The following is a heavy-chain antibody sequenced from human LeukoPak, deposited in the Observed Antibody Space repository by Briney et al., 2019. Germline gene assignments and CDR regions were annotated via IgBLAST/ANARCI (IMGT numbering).Heavy chain of an antibody. J-gene: IGHJ1*01. CDR2: ISYDGSNK. CDR1: GFTFSSYA. Sequence: PGGSLRLSCAASGFTFSSYAMHWVRQAPGKGLEWVAVISYDGSNKYYADSVKGRFTISRDNSKNTLYLQMNSLRAEDTAVYYCARGGVEYSSPTTFQHWGQGTLVTVSS. V-gene: IGHV3-30*01. D-gene: IGHD6-6*01. CDR3: ARGGVEYSSPTTFQH.